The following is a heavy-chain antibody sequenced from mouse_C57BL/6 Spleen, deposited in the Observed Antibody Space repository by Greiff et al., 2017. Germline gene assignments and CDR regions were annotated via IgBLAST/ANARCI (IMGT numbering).Heavy chain of an antibody. Sequence: EVQLQQSGAELVRPGASVKLSCTASGFNIKDDYMHWVKQRPEQGLEWIGWIDPENGDTEYASKFQGKATITADTSSNTAYLQLSSLTSEDTAVYYCTRDGSSPYYYAMDYWGQGTSVTVSS. CDR3: TRDGSSPYYYAMDY. D-gene: IGHD1-1*01. CDR2: IDPENGDT. CDR1: GFNIKDDY. V-gene: IGHV14-4*01. J-gene: IGHJ4*01.